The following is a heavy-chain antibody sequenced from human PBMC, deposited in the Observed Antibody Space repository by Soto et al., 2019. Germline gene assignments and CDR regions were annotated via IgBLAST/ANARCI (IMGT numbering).Heavy chain of an antibody. CDR1: GFSLRTSGVG. V-gene: IGHV2-5*02. CDR3: AQSKTGTLKSFFDY. J-gene: IGHJ4*02. Sequence: DSGPTLGNPTQTLTLTCTFSGFSLRTSGVGVGWIRQPPGKALEWLALIYWDDDKRYSPSLKSRLTITKDTSKNQVVLTMTNMDPVDTATYYCAQSKTGTLKSFFDYGGQGTLVTVSS. CDR2: IYWDDDK. D-gene: IGHD1-1*01.